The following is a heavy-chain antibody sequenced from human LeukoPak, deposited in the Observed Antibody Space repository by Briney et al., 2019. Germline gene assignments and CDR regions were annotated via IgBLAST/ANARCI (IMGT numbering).Heavy chain of an antibody. Sequence: PSETLSLTCTVSGGSISSYYWTWIRQPAGKGLEWIGHISTLGSTNYNPSLKSRVSMSVDTSNYHFSLKLSFVTAADTAIYYCARVAQYLVGASSTAFFEYWGQGTLVTVSS. CDR2: ISTLGST. CDR3: ARVAQYLVGASSTAFFEY. V-gene: IGHV4-4*07. D-gene: IGHD1-26*01. J-gene: IGHJ4*02. CDR1: GGSISSYY.